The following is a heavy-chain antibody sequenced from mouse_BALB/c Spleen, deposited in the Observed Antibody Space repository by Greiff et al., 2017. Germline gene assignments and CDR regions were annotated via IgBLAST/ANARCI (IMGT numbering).Heavy chain of an antibody. CDR2: INPSTGYT. V-gene: IGHV1-7*01. Sequence: QVQLKQSGAELAKPGASVKMSCKASGYTFTSYWMHWVKQRPGQGLEWIGYINPSTGYTEYNQKFKDKATLTADKSSSTAYMQLSSLTSEDSAVYYCARPIYFYNYFDYWGQGTTLTVSS. CDR1: GYTFTSYW. CDR3: ARPIYFYNYFDY. D-gene: IGHD2-1*01. J-gene: IGHJ2*01.